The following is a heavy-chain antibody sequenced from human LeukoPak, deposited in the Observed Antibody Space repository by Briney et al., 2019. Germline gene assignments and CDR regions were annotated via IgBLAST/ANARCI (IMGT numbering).Heavy chain of an antibody. CDR2: IYTSGST. Sequence: SETLSLTCTVSGGSISSGSYYWSWIRQPAGKGLEWIGRIYTSGSTNYNPSLKSRVTISVDTSKNQFSLKLSSVTAAATAVYYCASSGITGTTDDYWGQGTLVTVSS. J-gene: IGHJ4*02. D-gene: IGHD1-7*01. CDR3: ASSGITGTTDDY. V-gene: IGHV4-61*02. CDR1: GGSISSGSYY.